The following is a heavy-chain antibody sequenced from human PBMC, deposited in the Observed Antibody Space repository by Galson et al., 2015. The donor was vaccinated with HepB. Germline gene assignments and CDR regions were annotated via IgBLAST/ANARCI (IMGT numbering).Heavy chain of an antibody. V-gene: IGHV3-30*04. CDR2: ISYDGSNK. D-gene: IGHD6-19*01. J-gene: IGHJ4*02. Sequence: LRLSCSASGFTFSAFAIHWVRQAPGKGLEWVAVISYDGSNKYYADSVKGRFTISRDDSKNTLYLQMNRLRTEDTAVYYCSRDLEQWLVPTAVDYWGQGALVNVSS. CDR3: SRDLEQWLVPTAVDY. CDR1: GFTFSAFA.